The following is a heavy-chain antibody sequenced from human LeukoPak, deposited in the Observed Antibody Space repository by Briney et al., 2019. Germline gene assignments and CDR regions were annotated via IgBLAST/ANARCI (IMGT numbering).Heavy chain of an antibody. Sequence: PGGSLRLSCEVSGFTFSSYGMNWVRQAPGKGLEWVSSISGTSNYIDYADSVKGRFTISSDNTKTSLYLQMNSLRDEDTAVYYCARDGFCSGGSCYGYWGQGTLVTVSS. V-gene: IGHV3-21*01. J-gene: IGHJ4*02. D-gene: IGHD2-15*01. CDR1: GFTFSSYG. CDR2: ISGTSNYI. CDR3: ARDGFCSGGSCYGY.